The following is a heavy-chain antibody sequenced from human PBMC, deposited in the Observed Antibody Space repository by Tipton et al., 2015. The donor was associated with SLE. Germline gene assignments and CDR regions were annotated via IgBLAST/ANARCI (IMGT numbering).Heavy chain of an antibody. V-gene: IGHV3-48*03. CDR1: GFTFSSYG. CDR3: ARDANWGFT. J-gene: IGHJ5*02. D-gene: IGHD7-27*01. Sequence: GSLRLSCAASGFTFSSYGMHWVRQAPGKGLEWVSYVSSSGSTVYYADSVKGRFTISRDNAKNSLYLQMNRLRVEDTAVYYCARDANWGFTWGQGTLVTVSS. CDR2: VSSSGSTV.